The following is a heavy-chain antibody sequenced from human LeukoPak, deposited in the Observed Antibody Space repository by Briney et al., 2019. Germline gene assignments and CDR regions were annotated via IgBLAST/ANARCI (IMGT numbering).Heavy chain of an antibody. D-gene: IGHD6-6*01. CDR2: MNPNSGNT. CDR3: ARGKAARPTRNWFDP. Sequence: ASVKVSCKASGYTFTSYDINWVCQATGQGLEWMGWMNPNSGNTGYAQKFQGRVTITRNTSISTAYMELSSLRSEDTAVYYCARGKAARPTRNWFDPWGQGTLVTVSS. J-gene: IGHJ5*02. V-gene: IGHV1-8*03. CDR1: GYTFTSYD.